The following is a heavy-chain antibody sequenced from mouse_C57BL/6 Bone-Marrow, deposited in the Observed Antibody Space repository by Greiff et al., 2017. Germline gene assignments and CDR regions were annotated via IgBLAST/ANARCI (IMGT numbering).Heavy chain of an antibody. V-gene: IGHV1-55*01. CDR3: ARPYYSNYWDFDV. D-gene: IGHD2-5*01. J-gene: IGHJ1*03. CDR1: GYTFTSYW. Sequence: QVQLQQPGAELVKPGASVKMSCKASGYTFTSYWITWVKQRPGQGLEWIGDIYPGSGSNNYNEKFKSKATLTVDPSSSTAYIQLSSLTSEDAAVYYCARPYYSNYWDFDVWGTGTTVTVSS. CDR2: IYPGSGSN.